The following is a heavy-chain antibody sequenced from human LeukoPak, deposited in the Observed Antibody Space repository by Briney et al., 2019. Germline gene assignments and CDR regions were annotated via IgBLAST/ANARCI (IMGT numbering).Heavy chain of an antibody. D-gene: IGHD3-10*01. CDR1: GFTFSSYW. CDR2: IKQDGSEK. V-gene: IGHV3-7*01. J-gene: IGHJ4*02. Sequence: GGSLRLSCAASGFTFSSYWMSWVRQAPGKGLEWVANIKQDGSEKYYVDSVKGRFTISRDNAKNSLYLQMNSLRAEDTAVYYCARVRSELLWFGESLKLDYWGQGTLVTVSS. CDR3: ARVRSELLWFGESLKLDY.